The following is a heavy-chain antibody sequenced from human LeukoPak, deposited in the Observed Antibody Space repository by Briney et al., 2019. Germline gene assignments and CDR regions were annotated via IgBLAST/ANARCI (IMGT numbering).Heavy chain of an antibody. Sequence: GGSLRLSCAASGFTFSSYWMTWVRQAPGKGPVWVSRVDVHGQGTAYADSVKGRFTISRDNAKNTLSLQMNSLSAEDSAVYYCARSNYDSTTFYYHLYLWGQGTLVTVSS. J-gene: IGHJ5*02. V-gene: IGHV3-74*01. CDR2: VDVHGQGT. D-gene: IGHD2/OR15-2a*01. CDR1: GFTFSSYW. CDR3: ARSNYDSTTFYYHLYL.